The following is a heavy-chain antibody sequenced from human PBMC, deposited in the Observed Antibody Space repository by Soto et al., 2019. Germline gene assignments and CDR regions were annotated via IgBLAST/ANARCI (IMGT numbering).Heavy chain of an antibody. CDR3: ARDVSPGSSSLYLDAFDI. CDR1: GLTFGSYW. J-gene: IGHJ3*02. D-gene: IGHD6-13*01. CDR2: IKRDGSNK. V-gene: IGHV3-7*05. Sequence: EVQLVESGGTLVQPGGSRRLSCEGPGLTFGSYWMTWVRQAPGKGLGWVANIKRDGSNKSYLDSVRGRFTISRDNAKNSLYLQMSSLRAEDTALYYCARDVSPGSSSLYLDAFDIWGQGTMVTVSS.